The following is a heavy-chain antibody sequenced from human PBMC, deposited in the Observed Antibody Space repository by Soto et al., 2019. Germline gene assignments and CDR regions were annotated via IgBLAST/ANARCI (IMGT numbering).Heavy chain of an antibody. Sequence: GGSLRLSCEASGLTFSNVWMSWVRQAPGKGLEWVGRMRSKSDGGTTDYAVPVKGRFTISRDDSKNTLYLQMNSLKTDDTAVYYCTTTRDQDDYWGQGLLVTFST. CDR3: TTTRDQDDY. CDR2: MRSKSDGGTT. J-gene: IGHJ4*02. V-gene: IGHV3-15*05. CDR1: GLTFSNVW.